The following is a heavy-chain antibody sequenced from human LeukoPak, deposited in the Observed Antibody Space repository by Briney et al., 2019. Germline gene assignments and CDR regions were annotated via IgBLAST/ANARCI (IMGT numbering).Heavy chain of an antibody. Sequence: SETLSLTCTVSGGSISSGGYYYTWIRQHPGKGLEYIGYIYYSGSTYYNPSLKSRVAMSVDTSKSQFSLKLSSVTAADTAVYYCARDRSSGWFDFWGQGTLVTVSS. CDR2: IYYSGST. J-gene: IGHJ4*02. V-gene: IGHV4-31*03. D-gene: IGHD6-19*01. CDR3: ARDRSSGWFDF. CDR1: GGSISSGGYY.